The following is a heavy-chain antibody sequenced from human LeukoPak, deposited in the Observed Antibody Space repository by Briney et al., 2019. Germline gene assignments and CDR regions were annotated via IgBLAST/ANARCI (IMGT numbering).Heavy chain of an antibody. CDR3: ARQPYCTNGVCYSRYYYYMDV. J-gene: IGHJ6*03. D-gene: IGHD2-8*01. Sequence: PSETLSLTGTVSGGSISSSSYYGGWIRQPPGKGVEWIGSIYYSGSTYDNPSRKRRVTISVDTCNTHSSLNLSSVPAADTAVYYCARQPYCTNGVCYSRYYYYMDVWGKGTTVTVSS. CDR1: GGSISSSSYY. V-gene: IGHV4-39*07. CDR2: IYYSGST.